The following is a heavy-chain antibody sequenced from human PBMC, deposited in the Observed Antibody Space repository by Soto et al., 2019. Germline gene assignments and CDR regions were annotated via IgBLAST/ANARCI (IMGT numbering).Heavy chain of an antibody. D-gene: IGHD2-15*01. J-gene: IGHJ4*02. Sequence: PSETLSLTCTVSGGSISSYYWSWIRQPPGKGLEWIGYIHYSGNTNYNPSLKSRVTISVDTSRNEFSLKLSSVTAADTAVYYCARDIRYCSGGTCYRYFDYWGQGTLVTVSS. CDR2: IHYSGNT. V-gene: IGHV4-59*01. CDR3: ARDIRYCSGGTCYRYFDY. CDR1: GGSISSYY.